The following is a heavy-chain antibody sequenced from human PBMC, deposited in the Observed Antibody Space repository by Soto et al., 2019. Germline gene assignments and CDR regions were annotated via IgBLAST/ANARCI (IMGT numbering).Heavy chain of an antibody. CDR3: ARAKRHNSLGGRFGMDV. CDR2: IGSSGGNS. J-gene: IGHJ6*02. CDR1: GFIFSDFT. Sequence: EVQLVESGGGLVKPGGSLRLSCAVSGFIFSDFTMNWVRQAPGKGLEWVASIGSSGGNSFYADSVKGRFIISRDNAKTSLDLQINSLRAEDTAVYYCARAKRHNSLGGRFGMDVWGQGTTVTVS. D-gene: IGHD1-1*01. V-gene: IGHV3-21*01.